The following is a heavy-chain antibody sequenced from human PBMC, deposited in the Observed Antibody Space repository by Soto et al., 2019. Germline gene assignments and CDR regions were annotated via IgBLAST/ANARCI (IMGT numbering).Heavy chain of an antibody. CDR1: GYTFTGYY. CDR2: INPNSGGT. V-gene: IGHV1-2*02. J-gene: IGHJ4*02. D-gene: IGHD3-22*01. CDR3: ARGAHYYDSSGPIPY. Sequence: ASVKVSCKASGYTFTGYYMHWVRQAPGQGLEWMGWINPNSGGTNYAQKFQGRVTMTRDTSISTAYMELSRLRSDDTAVYYCARGAHYYDSSGPIPYWGQGTLATVSS.